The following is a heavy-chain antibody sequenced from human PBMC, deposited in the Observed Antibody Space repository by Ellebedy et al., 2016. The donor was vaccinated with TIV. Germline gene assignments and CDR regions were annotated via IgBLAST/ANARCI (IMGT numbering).Heavy chain of an antibody. CDR1: GGTFSSYA. V-gene: IGHV1-18*01. J-gene: IGHJ4*02. CDR2: ISAYNGNT. Sequence: ASVKVSCKASGGTFSSYAISWVRQAPGQGLEWMGWISAYNGNTNYAQKLQGRVTMTTDTSTSTAYMELRSLRSDDTAVYYCARDRGYSYGYFWGEGLCADYWGQGTLVTVSS. D-gene: IGHD5-18*01. CDR3: ARDRGYSYGYFWGEGLCADY.